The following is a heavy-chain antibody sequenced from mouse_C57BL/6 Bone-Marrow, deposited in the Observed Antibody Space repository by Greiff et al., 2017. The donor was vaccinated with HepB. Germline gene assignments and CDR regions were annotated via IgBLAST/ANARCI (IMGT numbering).Heavy chain of an antibody. V-gene: IGHV1-26*01. D-gene: IGHD1-1*01. CDR2: INPNNGGT. Sequence: VQLKQSGPELVKPGASVKISCKASGYTFTDYYMNWVKQSHGKSLEWIGDINPNNGGTSYNQKFKGKATLTVDKSSSTAYMELRSLTSEDSAVYYCAREGITTVVATDYAMDYWGQGTSVTVSS. J-gene: IGHJ4*01. CDR3: AREGITTVVATDYAMDY. CDR1: GYTFTDYY.